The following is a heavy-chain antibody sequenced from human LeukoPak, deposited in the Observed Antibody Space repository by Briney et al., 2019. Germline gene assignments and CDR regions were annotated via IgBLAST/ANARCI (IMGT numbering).Heavy chain of an antibody. CDR1: GYTFTGYY. D-gene: IGHD2-21*02. J-gene: IGHJ3*02. V-gene: IGHV1-2*02. CDR2: INPNSGGT. Sequence: GASVKVSCKASGYTFTGYYMHWVRQAPGHGLEWMGWINPNSGGTNYAQKFQGRVTMTRDTSISTAYMELSRLRSDDTAVYYCARGRGIVVVTAASVAFDIWGQGTMVTVSS. CDR3: ARGRGIVVVTAASVAFDI.